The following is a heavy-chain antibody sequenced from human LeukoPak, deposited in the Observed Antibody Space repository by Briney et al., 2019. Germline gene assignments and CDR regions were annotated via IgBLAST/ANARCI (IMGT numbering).Heavy chain of an antibody. CDR3: ARDNRSQYYYGSGSSDF. D-gene: IGHD3-10*01. CDR2: IYYSGST. Sequence: SETLSLTCTVSGGSISSSGYYWGWIRQPPGKGLEWIGSIYYSGSTYYNPSLKSRVTISVDTSKNQFSLELSSVTAADTAVYYCARDNRSQYYYGSGSSDFWGQGTLVTVSS. V-gene: IGHV4-39*07. J-gene: IGHJ4*02. CDR1: GGSISSSGYY.